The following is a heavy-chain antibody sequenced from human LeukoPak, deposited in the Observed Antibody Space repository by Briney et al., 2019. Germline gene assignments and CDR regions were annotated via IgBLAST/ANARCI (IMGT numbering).Heavy chain of an antibody. J-gene: IGHJ3*02. CDR2: IYYSGST. CDR3: ARQRTKLGYGGNSEGFDAFDI. CDR1: GGSISSSSYY. V-gene: IGHV4-39*01. Sequence: SETLSLTCTVSGGSISSSSYYWGWIRQPPGKGLEWIGSIYYSGSTYYNPSLKSRVTISVDTSKNQFSLKLSSVTAADTAVYYCARQRTKLGYGGNSEGFDAFDIWGQGTMVTVSS. D-gene: IGHD4-23*01.